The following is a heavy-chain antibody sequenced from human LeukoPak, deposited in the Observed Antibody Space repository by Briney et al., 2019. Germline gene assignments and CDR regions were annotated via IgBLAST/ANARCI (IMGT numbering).Heavy chain of an antibody. J-gene: IGHJ4*02. V-gene: IGHV3-7*03. D-gene: IGHD1-26*01. CDR3: AARSSGNPYF. CDR1: GLTLSNYW. Sequence: GGSLRLSCTASGLTLSNYWMIWVRQAPGKGLQWVAKIKQDGSEKYYVDSVKGRFTISRDNAENSLYLQMNSLRVEDTAVYYCAARSSGNPYFWGQGTLVTVTS. CDR2: IKQDGSEK.